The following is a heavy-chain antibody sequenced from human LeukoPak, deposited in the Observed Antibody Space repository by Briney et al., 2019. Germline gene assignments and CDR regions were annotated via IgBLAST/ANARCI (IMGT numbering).Heavy chain of an antibody. Sequence: ASVKVSCKASGYTFTSYAMHWVRQAPGQRLEWMGWINAGNGNTKYSQKFQGRVTITRDTSASTAYMELSSLRFEDTAVYYCARDYYGSGSYDVYSWFDPWGQGTLVTVSS. CDR2: INAGNGNT. J-gene: IGHJ5*02. CDR1: GYTFTSYA. D-gene: IGHD3-10*01. CDR3: ARDYYGSGSYDVYSWFDP. V-gene: IGHV1-3*01.